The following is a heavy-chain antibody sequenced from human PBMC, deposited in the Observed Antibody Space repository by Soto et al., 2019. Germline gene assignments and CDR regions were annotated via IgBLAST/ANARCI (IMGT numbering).Heavy chain of an antibody. CDR3: AAGGGLPRYY. D-gene: IGHD5-12*01. CDR1: GGSISSGGYS. J-gene: IGHJ4*02. Sequence: QLQLQESGSGLVKPSQTLSLTCAVSGGSISSGGYSWSWIRKPPGKGLGGMGDIDHIGSTYYNPSLKSRVTISVDRSKNQFSLKLSSVTAADTAVYYCAAGGGLPRYYWGQGTLVTVSS. V-gene: IGHV4-30-2*01. CDR2: IDHIGST.